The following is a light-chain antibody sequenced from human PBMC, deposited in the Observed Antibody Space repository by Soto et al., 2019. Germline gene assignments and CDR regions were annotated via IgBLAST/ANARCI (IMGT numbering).Light chain of an antibody. CDR3: SAYTSSSAYV. V-gene: IGLV2-14*01. Sequence: QSALTQPASVSGSPGQSITISCTGTSSDVGGYNYVSWYQQHPGTAPKLMIYDDSNRPSGVSNRFSGSKSGNTSSLTISGLQAEDEADYYCSAYTSSSAYVFGTGTKLTVL. J-gene: IGLJ1*01. CDR2: DDS. CDR1: SSDVGGYNY.